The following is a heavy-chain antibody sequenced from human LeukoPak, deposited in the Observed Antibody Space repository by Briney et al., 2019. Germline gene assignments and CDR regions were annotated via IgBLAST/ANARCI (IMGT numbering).Heavy chain of an antibody. J-gene: IGHJ4*02. CDR2: ISYDGSNK. Sequence: GGSLRLSCAASGFTFSSYAMHWVRQAPGKGLEGVAVISYDGSNKYYADSVKGRFTISRDNSKNTLYLQMNSLRAEDTAVYYCARDGEVGGWYTGIDYWGQGTLVTVSS. CDR1: GFTFSSYA. V-gene: IGHV3-30-3*01. D-gene: IGHD6-19*01. CDR3: ARDGEVGGWYTGIDY.